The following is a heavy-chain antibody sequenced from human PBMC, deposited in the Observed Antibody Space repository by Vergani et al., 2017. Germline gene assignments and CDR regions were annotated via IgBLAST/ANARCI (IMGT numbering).Heavy chain of an antibody. CDR2: LDPHTGDT. D-gene: IGHD3-10*01. CDR3: ARNRGRGGSYSVSWFDP. Sequence: QVQLVQSGAELKKPGASVKVSCTASGYGYTFTGHYIHWVRQAPGQGFEWMGRLDPHTGDTKYAEKFQGRAILTRDRSISTAYMELISLISDDTAVYYCARNRGRGGSYSVSWFDPWGQGTQVTVAS. CDR1: GYGYTFTGHY. V-gene: IGHV1-2*02. J-gene: IGHJ5*02.